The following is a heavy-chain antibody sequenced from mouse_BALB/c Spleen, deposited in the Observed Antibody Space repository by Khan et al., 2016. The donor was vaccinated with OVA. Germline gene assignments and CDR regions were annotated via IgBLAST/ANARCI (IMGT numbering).Heavy chain of an antibody. CDR1: GFSLTNYG. V-gene: IGHV2-6-1*01. Sequence: QVQLKESGPGLVAPSQSLSITCPISGFSLTNYGVHWVRQPPGTGLEWLVVIWSDGRATSNSALNSRLSISKYNSKSQVFLKMNSLQTDDTAMYYCARQPYYQDYIMDYGGQGTSVTGSS. CDR2: IWSDGRA. D-gene: IGHD2-10*01. J-gene: IGHJ4*01. CDR3: ARQPYYQDYIMDY.